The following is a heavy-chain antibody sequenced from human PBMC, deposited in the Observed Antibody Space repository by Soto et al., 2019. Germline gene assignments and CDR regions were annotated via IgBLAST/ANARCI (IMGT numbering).Heavy chain of an antibody. Sequence: GGSLRLSCAASGFTFSSYAMHWVRQAPGKGLEWVAVISYDGSNKYYADSVKGRFTISRDNSKNTLYLQMNSLRAEDTAVYYCARVMKQLVLGCFDPWGQGTLVTVSS. CDR3: ARVMKQLVLGCFDP. CDR2: ISYDGSNK. J-gene: IGHJ5*02. D-gene: IGHD6-6*01. V-gene: IGHV3-30-3*01. CDR1: GFTFSSYA.